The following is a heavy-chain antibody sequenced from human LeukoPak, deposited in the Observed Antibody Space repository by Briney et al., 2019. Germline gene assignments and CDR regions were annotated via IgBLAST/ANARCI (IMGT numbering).Heavy chain of an antibody. CDR3: ARGHYDVLAASYKWTPDY. CDR1: GFTFNIFN. Sequence: GGSLRLSCAASGFTFNIFNMNWVPQAPGEGLECVSSITSGGNCIYYAASVKGRFTTSRDNAKNSVSLQLNNLRVEDTAVYYCARGHYDVLAASYKWTPDYWGQGTLVTVSS. CDR2: ITSGGNCI. J-gene: IGHJ4*02. D-gene: IGHD3-9*01. V-gene: IGHV3-21*01.